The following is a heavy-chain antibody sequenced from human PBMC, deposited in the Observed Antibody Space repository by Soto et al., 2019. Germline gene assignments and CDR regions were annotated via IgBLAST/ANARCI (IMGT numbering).Heavy chain of an antibody. D-gene: IGHD2-2*01. Sequence: QVQLVQSGAEVKEPGASVRVSCKASGYTFTSYDINWVRQATGQGLEWMGWMNPESRNTGYAQKFQGRVTITRDTSISTAYIELTSLRSEDTAVYYCARFVRHQLPTIDFWGQGTLVTVSS. CDR2: MNPESRNT. J-gene: IGHJ4*02. V-gene: IGHV1-8*01. CDR3: ARFVRHQLPTIDF. CDR1: GYTFTSYD.